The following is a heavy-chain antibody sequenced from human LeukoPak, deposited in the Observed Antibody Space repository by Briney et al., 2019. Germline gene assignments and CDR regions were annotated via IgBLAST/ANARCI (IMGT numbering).Heavy chain of an antibody. Sequence: ASVKVSCKASGYTFTGYYMHWVRQAPGQGLEWMGWINPNSGGTSYAQKFQGRVTMTRDTSISTAYMELSRLRSDDTAVYYCARMYGSGSYTVDYWGQGTLVTVSS. V-gene: IGHV1-2*02. CDR1: GYTFTGYY. D-gene: IGHD3-10*01. CDR3: ARMYGSGSYTVDY. CDR2: INPNSGGT. J-gene: IGHJ4*02.